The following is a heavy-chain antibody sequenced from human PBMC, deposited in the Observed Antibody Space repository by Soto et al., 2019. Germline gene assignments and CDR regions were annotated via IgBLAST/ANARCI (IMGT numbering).Heavy chain of an antibody. V-gene: IGHV1-69*02. CDR2: IIPILGIA. D-gene: IGHD4-17*01. CDR1: GGTFSSYT. J-gene: IGHJ4*02. Sequence: QVQLVQSGAEVKKPGSSVKVSCKASGGTFSSYTISWVRQAPGQGLEWMGRIIPILGIANYAQKFQGRVMITADKSTSTAYMELSSLRSEDTAVYYCARTYGDYVGGNVQYFDYWGQGTLVTVSS. CDR3: ARTYGDYVGGNVQYFDY.